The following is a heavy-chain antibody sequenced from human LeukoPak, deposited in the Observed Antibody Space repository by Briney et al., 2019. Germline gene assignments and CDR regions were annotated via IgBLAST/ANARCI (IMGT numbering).Heavy chain of an antibody. D-gene: IGHD2-21*01. Sequence: PGGSLRLSCAASGFTFSSYAMHWVRQAPGKGLEWVSAISGSGGSTYYADSVKGRFSISRDNSKNTLYLQMDSLRGEDTAVYYCAKDFRIGYSAHFDYWGQGALVTVSS. CDR3: AKDFRIGYSAHFDY. V-gene: IGHV3-23*01. J-gene: IGHJ4*02. CDR1: GFTFSSYA. CDR2: ISGSGGST.